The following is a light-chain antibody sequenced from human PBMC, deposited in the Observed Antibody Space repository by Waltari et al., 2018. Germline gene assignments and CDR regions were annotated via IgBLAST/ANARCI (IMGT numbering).Light chain of an antibody. V-gene: IGLV1-44*01. CDR3: SSWDQSLNGPVV. CDR1: LPHTICSV. Sequence: HSVLTLPPSPSCTLGQRITLPCSGPLPHTICSVVIWSHLVPGTAPRLIIHSTHQRPSGVPDRFSGSKSGTSASLPISGLQAADEADYFCSSWDQSLNGPVVFGGGTKLTVL. CDR2: STH. J-gene: IGLJ2*01.